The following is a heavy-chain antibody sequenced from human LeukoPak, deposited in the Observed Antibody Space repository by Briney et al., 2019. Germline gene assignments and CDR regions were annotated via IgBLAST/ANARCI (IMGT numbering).Heavy chain of an antibody. V-gene: IGHV3-64*01. CDR3: ARGFTVAGSVIGY. J-gene: IGHJ4*02. D-gene: IGHD6-19*01. CDR1: GFTFSSYA. CDR2: ISSNGGST. Sequence: GGSLRLSCAASGFTFSSYAMHWVRQAPGKGLEYVSAISSNGGSTYYANSVKDRFTISRDNSKNTLYLQMGSLRAEDMAVYYCARGFTVAGSVIGYWGQGTLVTVSS.